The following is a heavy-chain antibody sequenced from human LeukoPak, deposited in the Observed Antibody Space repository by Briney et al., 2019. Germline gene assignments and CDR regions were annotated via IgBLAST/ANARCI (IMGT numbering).Heavy chain of an antibody. CDR2: ISGNSDNR. J-gene: IGHJ4*01. CDR1: GLTFHNYA. V-gene: IGHV3-9*01. CDR3: ATQSY. Sequence: PGGSLRLSCAASGLTFHNYAMHWVRQAPGKGLEWVSGISGNSDNRGYADSVKGRFTISRDNAKNSVYLQMNILRTEDTTMYYCATQSYWGQGTLVTVSS.